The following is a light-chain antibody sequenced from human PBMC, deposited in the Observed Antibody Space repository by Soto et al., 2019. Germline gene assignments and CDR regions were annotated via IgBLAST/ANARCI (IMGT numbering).Light chain of an antibody. CDR2: EDN. CDR3: QSYDSSNVV. V-gene: IGLV6-57*04. Sequence: NFLLTQPHSVSESPGKTVTISCTRSSGSIASNYVQWYQQRPGSAPTTVIYEDNQRPSGVPDRFSGSIDSSSNSASLTFSGLKTEDEADYYCQSYDSSNVVFGGGTKVTVL. CDR1: SGSIASNY. J-gene: IGLJ2*01.